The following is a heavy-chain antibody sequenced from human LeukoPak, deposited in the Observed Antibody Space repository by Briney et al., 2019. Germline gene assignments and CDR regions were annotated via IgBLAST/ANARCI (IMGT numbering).Heavy chain of an antibody. CDR2: IYTSGST. CDR3: ARVIFGVALDY. J-gene: IGHJ4*02. CDR1: GASISSASYY. Sequence: SETLSLTCTVSGASISSASYYWSWIRQPAGKGLEWIGRIYTSGSTNYIPSLKSRVTISVDTSKNQFSLKLNSVTAADTAVYYCARVIFGVALDYWGQGTLVTVSS. V-gene: IGHV4-61*02. D-gene: IGHD3-3*01.